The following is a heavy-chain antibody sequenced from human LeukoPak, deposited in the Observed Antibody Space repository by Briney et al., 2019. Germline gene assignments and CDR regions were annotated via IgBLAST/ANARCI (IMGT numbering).Heavy chain of an antibody. D-gene: IGHD2-15*01. Sequence: ASVKVSCKASGYSFSGYFIHWVRQAPGQGLEWMGRINPNNRDTIYAQKFQGRVTITADKSTSTAYMELSSLRSEDTAVYYCARSRWELQDYAFDIWGQGTMVTVSS. V-gene: IGHV1-2*06. CDR1: GYSFSGYF. J-gene: IGHJ3*02. CDR2: INPNNRDT. CDR3: ARSRWELQDYAFDI.